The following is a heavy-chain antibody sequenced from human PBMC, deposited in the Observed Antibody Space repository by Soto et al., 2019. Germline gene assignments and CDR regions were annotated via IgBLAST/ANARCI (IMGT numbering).Heavy chain of an antibody. CDR2: ISSSGSTI. Sequence: PGGSLRLSCAASGFTFSDYYMSWIRQAPGKGLEWVSYISSSGSTIYYADSVKGRFTISRDNAKNSLYLQMNSLRAEDTAVYYCAREDTAMGYDAFDSWGQGKMVTVSS. CDR1: GFTFSDYY. D-gene: IGHD5-18*01. CDR3: AREDTAMGYDAFDS. V-gene: IGHV3-11*01. J-gene: IGHJ3*02.